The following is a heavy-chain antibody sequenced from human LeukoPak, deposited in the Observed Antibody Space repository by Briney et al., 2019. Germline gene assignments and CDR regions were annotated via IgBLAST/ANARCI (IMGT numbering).Heavy chain of an antibody. V-gene: IGHV3-33*01. CDR2: IWFDGSIK. Sequence: GGSLRLSCAASGFTFSTYGMHWVRQAPGKGLEWVAVIWFDGSIKYYADSVKGRFTIFRDNSKNALYLQMNSLRAEDTAVYYCARAVGPFDIWGQGTMVTVSS. CDR1: GFTFSTYG. CDR3: ARAVGPFDI. J-gene: IGHJ3*02.